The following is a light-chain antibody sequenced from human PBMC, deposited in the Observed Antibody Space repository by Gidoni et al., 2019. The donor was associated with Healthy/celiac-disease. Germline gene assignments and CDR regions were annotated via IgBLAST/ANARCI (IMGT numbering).Light chain of an antibody. CDR3: QQRSNWPLT. Sequence: ILLIQSPATLSLSPGDRATLPCRASQGVSSYLAWYQQKPGQAPRLLIYDASNTATGIPSRFSGSGSGTDFTLTISSLEPEDFAVYYCQQRSNWPLTFGGGTKVEIK. CDR2: DAS. J-gene: IGKJ4*01. CDR1: QGVSSY. V-gene: IGKV3-11*01.